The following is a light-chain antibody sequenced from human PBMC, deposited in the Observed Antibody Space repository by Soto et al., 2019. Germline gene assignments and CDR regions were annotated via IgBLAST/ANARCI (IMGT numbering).Light chain of an antibody. Sequence: DIQMTQSPSTLSASVGDRVTITCRASRSISNWLAWYQQRPWIAPKLLIFDASILQSWVPSRFSGSGSGTEFNLSISRLQTADFATYARQQYGSFSPLTFGGGTKVEI. J-gene: IGKJ4*01. CDR3: QQYGSFSPLT. V-gene: IGKV1-5*01. CDR1: RSISNW. CDR2: DAS.